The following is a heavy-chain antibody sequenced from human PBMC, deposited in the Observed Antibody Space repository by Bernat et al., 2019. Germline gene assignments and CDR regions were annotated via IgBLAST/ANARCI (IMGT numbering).Heavy chain of an antibody. CDR3: ARPYCSSTSCYEIDY. V-gene: IGHV1-2*05. CDR2: MNPKSGGT. CDR1: GYIFTDYY. Sequence: QVRLVQSGTEVKKPGASVKVSCKASGYIFTDYYMHWVRQAPGQGLEWMGRMNPKSGGTNYAQKFQGRVTMTRDTSISIAYMELTSLTSDDTVMYYCARPYCSSTSCYEIDYWGQGTLVTVSS. D-gene: IGHD2-2*01. J-gene: IGHJ4*02.